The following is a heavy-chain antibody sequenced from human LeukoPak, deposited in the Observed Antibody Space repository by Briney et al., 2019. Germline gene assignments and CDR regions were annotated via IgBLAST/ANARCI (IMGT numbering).Heavy chain of an antibody. D-gene: IGHD5-18*01. J-gene: IGHJ4*02. CDR1: GFTFSSYE. Sequence: PGGSLRLSCAASGFTFSSYEMNWVRQAPGKGLEWVSYISSSGSIRYYADSVKGRFTISRDNAKNSLYLQMSSLRAEDTAVSYCASLPDTPMEDFDYWGQGTLVTVSS. V-gene: IGHV3-48*03. CDR3: ASLPDTPMEDFDY. CDR2: ISSSGSIR.